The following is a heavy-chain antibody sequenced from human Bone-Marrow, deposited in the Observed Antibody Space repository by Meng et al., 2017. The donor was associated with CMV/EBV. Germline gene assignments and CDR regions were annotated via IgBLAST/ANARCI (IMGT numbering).Heavy chain of an antibody. CDR1: GGSFSAYY. J-gene: IGHJ6*02. Sequence: SETLSLTCAVYGGSFSAYYWSWIRQPPGKGLEWIGYIYYSGSTNYNPSLKSRVTISVDTSKNQFSLKLSSVTAADTAVYYCARAGVPAANPFYGMDVWGQGTTVTVSS. CDR3: ARAGVPAANPFYGMDV. CDR2: IYYSGST. V-gene: IGHV4-59*01. D-gene: IGHD2-2*01.